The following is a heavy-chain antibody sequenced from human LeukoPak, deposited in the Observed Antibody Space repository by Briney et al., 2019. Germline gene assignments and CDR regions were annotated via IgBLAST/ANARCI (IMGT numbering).Heavy chain of an antibody. Sequence: GGALRLSCVGSGFTLGSYSMNWVRQAPGKGLEWVSLIERSNGHTFYADSVGGRFAISRDDATNSLSVQMHGLRGEDKAVNYCVREDRDPRDLWGQGTLVTVSS. CDR2: IERSNGHT. J-gene: IGHJ5*02. V-gene: IGHV3-21*06. CDR3: VREDRDPRDL. CDR1: GFTLGSYS. D-gene: IGHD2-21*01.